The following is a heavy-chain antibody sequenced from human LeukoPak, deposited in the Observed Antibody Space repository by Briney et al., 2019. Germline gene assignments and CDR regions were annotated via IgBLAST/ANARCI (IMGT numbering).Heavy chain of an antibody. CDR2: INHSGST. J-gene: IGHJ4*02. V-gene: IGHV4-34*01. D-gene: IGHD2-2*01. Sequence: SETLSLTCAVYGGSFSGYYWSWIREPPGKGLEWIGEINHSGSTNYKPSLKSRVTISVDTSKNQLSLKLSSVTAADTAVYYCARQYWSSTSCAFDYWGQGTLVTVSS. CDR1: GGSFSGYY. CDR3: ARQYWSSTSCAFDY.